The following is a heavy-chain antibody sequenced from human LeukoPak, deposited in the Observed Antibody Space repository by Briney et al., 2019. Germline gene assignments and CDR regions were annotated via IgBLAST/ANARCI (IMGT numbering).Heavy chain of an antibody. J-gene: IGHJ3*02. V-gene: IGHV3-53*01. CDR3: ASGLGYCSSTSCYGYNSGAFDI. D-gene: IGHD2-2*01. Sequence: GGSLRLSCAASGFTVSSNYMSWVRQAPGKGLEWVSVIYSGGSTYYADPVKGRFTISRDNSKNTLYLQMNSLRAEDTAVYYCASGLGYCSSTSCYGYNSGAFDIWGQGTMVTVSS. CDR1: GFTVSSNY. CDR2: IYSGGST.